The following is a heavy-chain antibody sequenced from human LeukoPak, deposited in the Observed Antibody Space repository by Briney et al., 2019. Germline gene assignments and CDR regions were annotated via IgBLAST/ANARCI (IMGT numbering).Heavy chain of an antibody. CDR2: ISISGGNT. CDR3: AKGGVNFDY. Sequence: GGSLRLSCAASGFTFSGYAMSWVRQAPGKGLEWVSTISISGGNTYYADSVKGRFTISRDNSNNTLYLQMNSLRAEDTAVYYCAKGGVNFDYWGQGTLITVSS. V-gene: IGHV3-23*01. J-gene: IGHJ4*02. D-gene: IGHD3-10*01. CDR1: GFTFSGYA.